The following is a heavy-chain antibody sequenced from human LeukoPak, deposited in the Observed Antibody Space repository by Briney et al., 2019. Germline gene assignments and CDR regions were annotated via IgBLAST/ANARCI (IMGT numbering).Heavy chain of an antibody. Sequence: GGPLRLSCAASGFTFDDYAMHWVRQAPGKGLEWVSGISWNSGSIGYADSVKGRFTISRGNAKNSLYLQMNSLRAEDMALYYCAKAGGYSGYDYFDYWGRGTLVTVSS. CDR1: GFTFDDYA. V-gene: IGHV3-9*03. D-gene: IGHD5-12*01. J-gene: IGHJ4*02. CDR3: AKAGGYSGYDYFDY. CDR2: ISWNSGSI.